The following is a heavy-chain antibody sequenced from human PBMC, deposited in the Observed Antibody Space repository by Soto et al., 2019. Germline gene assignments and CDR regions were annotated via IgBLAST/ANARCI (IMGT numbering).Heavy chain of an antibody. CDR1: GFTFSSYA. CDR3: AKDRSRGWDVQWLDFPGFDY. D-gene: IGHD6-19*01. Sequence: EVQLLESGGGLVQPGGSLRLSCAASGFTFSSYAMSWVRQAPGKGLEWVSAISGSGGSTYYADSVKGRFTISRDNSKNTLYLQMNSLRAEDTAVYYCAKDRSRGWDVQWLDFPGFDYWGQGTLVTVSS. J-gene: IGHJ4*02. V-gene: IGHV3-23*01. CDR2: ISGSGGST.